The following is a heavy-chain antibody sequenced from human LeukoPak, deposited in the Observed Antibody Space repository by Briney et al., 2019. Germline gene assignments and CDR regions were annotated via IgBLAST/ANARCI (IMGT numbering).Heavy chain of an antibody. CDR3: ARAVGATSLFDY. CDR2: IYYSGST. Sequence: SETLSLTCAVSGGSISSYYWSWIRQPPGKGLEWIGYIYYSGSTNYNPSLKSRVTISVDTSKNQFSLKLSSVTAADTAVYYCARAVGATSLFDYWGQGTLVTVSS. J-gene: IGHJ4*02. CDR1: GGSISSYY. D-gene: IGHD1-26*01. V-gene: IGHV4-59*01.